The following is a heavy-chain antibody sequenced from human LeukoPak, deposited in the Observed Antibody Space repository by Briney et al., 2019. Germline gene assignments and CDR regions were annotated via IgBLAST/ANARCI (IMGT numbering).Heavy chain of an antibody. D-gene: IGHD3-22*01. V-gene: IGHV1-69*06. CDR2: IIPVFGTT. CDR1: GGTFRSYA. J-gene: IGHJ4*02. CDR3: ARCSPGDSSNFYAVLQY. Sequence: ASVKVSCKASGGTFRSYAVSWVRLTPGQGLEWLGGIIPVFGTTTYAQKFQAKVTMTADKSTNTAYLEISSLTSDDTAVYYCARCSPGDSSNFYAVLQYWGQGTQVTVST.